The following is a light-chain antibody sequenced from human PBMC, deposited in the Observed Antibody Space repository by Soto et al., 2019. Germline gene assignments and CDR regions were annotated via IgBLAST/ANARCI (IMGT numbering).Light chain of an antibody. J-gene: IGKJ1*01. CDR2: GAS. CDR1: QSVSSN. Sequence: SPWERATLSCRASQSVSSNLAWYQQKHGQAPRLLIYGASTRATGIPARFSGSGSGTEFTLTISSLQPDDFATYYCQQYNSYPRTFGQGTKVDI. V-gene: IGKV3-15*01. CDR3: QQYNSYPRT.